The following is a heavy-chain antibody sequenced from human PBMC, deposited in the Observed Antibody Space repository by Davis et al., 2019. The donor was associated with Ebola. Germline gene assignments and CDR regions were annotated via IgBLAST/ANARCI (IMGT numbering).Heavy chain of an antibody. V-gene: IGHV3-7*01. CDR1: GFTFSSYW. CDR2: IKQDGSER. D-gene: IGHD2-15*01. CDR3: ARDKLYCSGGSCYPWDAFDI. J-gene: IGHJ3*02. Sequence: GGSLRLSCEASGFTFSSYWMSWVRQAPGRGLEWVANIKQDGSERYYVDSVKGRFTISRDNAKNSLYLQMNSLRAEDTALYYCARDKLYCSGGSCYPWDAFDIWGQGTMVTVSS.